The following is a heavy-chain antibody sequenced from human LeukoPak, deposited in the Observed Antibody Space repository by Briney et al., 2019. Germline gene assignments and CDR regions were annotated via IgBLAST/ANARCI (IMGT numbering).Heavy chain of an antibody. J-gene: IGHJ4*02. D-gene: IGHD3-22*01. CDR1: GYTFTDYA. CDR2: VDTNTGNP. V-gene: IGHV7-4-1*02. Sequence: ASVKVSCKPSGYTFTDYAINWVRQAPGQGLEYMGWVDTNTGNPTYAQGFTGRFVFSSDSSVSTAYLQITSLKADDSAIYFCASCYDSSGYFAYWGQGTLVTVSS. CDR3: ASCYDSSGYFAY.